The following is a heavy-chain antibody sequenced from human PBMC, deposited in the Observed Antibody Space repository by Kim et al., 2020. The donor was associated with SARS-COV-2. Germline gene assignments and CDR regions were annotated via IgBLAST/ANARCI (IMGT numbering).Heavy chain of an antibody. J-gene: IGHJ6*02. Sequence: SETLSLTCTVSGGSISSYYWSWIRQPAGKGLEWIGRIYTSGSTNYNPSLKSRVTMSVDTSKNQFSLKLSSVTAADTAVYYCARDRILGYCSSTSCPGSNYYSGMDVWGQGTTVTVSS. CDR2: IYTSGST. D-gene: IGHD2-2*01. CDR1: GGSISSYY. CDR3: ARDRILGYCSSTSCPGSNYYSGMDV. V-gene: IGHV4-4*07.